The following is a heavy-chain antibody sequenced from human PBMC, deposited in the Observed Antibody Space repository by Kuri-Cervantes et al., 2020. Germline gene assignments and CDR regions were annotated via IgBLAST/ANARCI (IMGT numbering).Heavy chain of an antibody. J-gene: IGHJ6*02. D-gene: IGHD4-17*01. V-gene: IGHV3-53*01. CDR1: GFTVSSNY. CDR3: ARVEVTTGHYYDYYGMDV. CDR2: IYSGGST. Sequence: GGSLRLSCAASGFTVSSNYMSWVRQAPGKGLEGVSVIYSGGSTYYADSVKGRFTISRDNAKNSLYLQTNSRRAKDTAVYYCARVEVTTGHYYDYYGMDVWGQGTTVTVSS.